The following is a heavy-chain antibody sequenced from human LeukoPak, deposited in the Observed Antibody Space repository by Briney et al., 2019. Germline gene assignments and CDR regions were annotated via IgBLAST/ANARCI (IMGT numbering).Heavy chain of an antibody. CDR2: VYTSGST. Sequence: SETLSLTCIVSGGSISSNSDYWSWIRQSAGKGLEWIGRVYTSGSTNYNPSLKSRVTISLGTSKNQFSLKLTSVTAADTAVYYCARDRRGHQGDWGQGTLVTVSS. CDR3: ARDRRGHQGD. CDR1: GGSISSNSDY. V-gene: IGHV4-61*02. J-gene: IGHJ4*02. D-gene: IGHD1-26*01.